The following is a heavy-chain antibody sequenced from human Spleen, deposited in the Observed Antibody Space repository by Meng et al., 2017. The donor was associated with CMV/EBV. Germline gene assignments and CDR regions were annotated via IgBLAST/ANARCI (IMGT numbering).Heavy chain of an antibody. V-gene: IGHV3-30*02. D-gene: IGHD3-22*01. CDR3: AKARDYYDSSGLYYFDY. Sequence: GESLKISCAASGFTFNSYGMHWVRQPPGKGLEWVAFIRYDGSNKYYADSVKGRFTISRDNSKNTLYLQMNGLRAEDTAVYYCAKARDYYDSSGLYYFDYWGQGTLVTVSS. CDR1: GFTFNSYG. J-gene: IGHJ4*02. CDR2: IRYDGSNK.